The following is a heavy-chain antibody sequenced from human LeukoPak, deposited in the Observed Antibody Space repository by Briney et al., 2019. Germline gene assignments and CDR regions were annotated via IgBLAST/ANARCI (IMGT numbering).Heavy chain of an antibody. CDR2: IKNDGSST. J-gene: IGHJ4*02. CDR3: ARSIVGATYFDY. CDR1: GFTFDDYA. V-gene: IGHV3-74*01. Sequence: GGSLRLSCAASGFTFDDYAMHWVRQAPGKGLVWVSRIKNDGSSTTYADSVKGRFTISRDNAKNTLYLQMNSLRAEDTAVYYCARSIVGATYFDYWGQGTLVTVSS. D-gene: IGHD1-26*01.